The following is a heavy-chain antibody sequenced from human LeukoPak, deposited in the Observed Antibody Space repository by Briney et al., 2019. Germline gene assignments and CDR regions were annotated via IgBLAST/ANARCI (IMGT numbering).Heavy chain of an antibody. Sequence: ASVKVSCKASGYTFTSYGISWVRQAPGQGLEWMGWISAYNGNTNYAQKLQGRVTMTTDTSTSTAYMELRSLRSDDTAVYYCARDSGQQLVARDFDYWGQGTLVTVSS. CDR1: GYTFTSYG. CDR2: ISAYNGNT. J-gene: IGHJ4*02. CDR3: ARDSGQQLVARDFDY. D-gene: IGHD6-13*01. V-gene: IGHV1-18*01.